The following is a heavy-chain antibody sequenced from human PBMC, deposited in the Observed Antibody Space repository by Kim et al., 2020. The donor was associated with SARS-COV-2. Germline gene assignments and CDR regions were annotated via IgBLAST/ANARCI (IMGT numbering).Heavy chain of an antibody. V-gene: IGHV3-48*02. J-gene: IGHJ3*02. Sequence: GGSLRLSCAASGFTFSSYSMNWVRQAPGKGLEWVSYISSSSSTIYYADSVKGRFTISRDNAKNSLYLQMNSLRDEDTAVYYCARGYCSSTSCHSAHAFDIWGQGTMVTVSS. D-gene: IGHD2-2*01. CDR2: ISSSSSTI. CDR3: ARGYCSSTSCHSAHAFDI. CDR1: GFTFSSYS.